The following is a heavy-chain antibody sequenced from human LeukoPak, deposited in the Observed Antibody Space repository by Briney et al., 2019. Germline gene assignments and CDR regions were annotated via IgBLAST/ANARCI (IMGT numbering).Heavy chain of an antibody. V-gene: IGHV3-23*01. J-gene: IGHJ3*02. CDR2: ISGSGGST. CDR1: GFTFSSYA. D-gene: IGHD3-10*01. Sequence: GGSLRLSCAASGFTFSSYAMSWVRQAPGKGLEWGSAISGSGGSTYYADSVKGRFTISRDNSKNTLYLQMNSLRAEDTAVYYCAKGLLWFGEPDTAFDIWGQGTMVTVPS. CDR3: AKGLLWFGEPDTAFDI.